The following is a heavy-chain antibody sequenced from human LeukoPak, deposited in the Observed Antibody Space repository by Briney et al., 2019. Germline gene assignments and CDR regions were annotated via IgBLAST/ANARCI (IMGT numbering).Heavy chain of an antibody. D-gene: IGHD2-2*01. V-gene: IGHV1-69*13. CDR2: IIPIFGTA. CDR1: GGTFSSYA. CDR3: AREPRGYCSSTSCYGYWFDP. J-gene: IGHJ5*02. Sequence: EASVKVSCKASGGTFSSYAISWVRQAPGQGLEWMGGIIPIFGTANYAQKFQGRVTITADESTSTAYMELSSLRSEDTAVYYCAREPRGYCSSTSCYGYWFDPWGQGTLVTVSS.